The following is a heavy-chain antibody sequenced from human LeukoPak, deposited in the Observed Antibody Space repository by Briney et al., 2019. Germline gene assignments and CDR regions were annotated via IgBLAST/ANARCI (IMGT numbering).Heavy chain of an antibody. D-gene: IGHD6-6*01. CDR3: ARGRPWYFGPINWFDP. V-gene: IGHV4-34*01. J-gene: IGHJ5*02. CDR2: INHSGST. Sequence: SETLSLTCAVYGGSFSGYYWSWIRQPPGKGPEWIGEINHSGSTNYNPSLKSRVTISVDTSKNQFSLKLSSVTAADTAVYYCARGRPWYFGPINWFDPWGQGTLVTVSS. CDR1: GGSFSGYY.